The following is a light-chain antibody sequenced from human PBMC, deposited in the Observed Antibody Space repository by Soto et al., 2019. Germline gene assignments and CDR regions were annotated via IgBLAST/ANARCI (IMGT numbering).Light chain of an antibody. CDR2: EVS. V-gene: IGLV2-14*01. CDR3: SSYTSSSTPYV. CDR1: SRDVGGHNY. J-gene: IGLJ1*01. Sequence: SALTQPASVSGSPGQPITISCTGTSRDVGGHNYVSWYQQHPGKAPKLMIYEVSNRPSGVSNRFSGSKSGNTASLTISGLQAEDEADYYCSSYTSSSTPYVFGTGTKVTVL.